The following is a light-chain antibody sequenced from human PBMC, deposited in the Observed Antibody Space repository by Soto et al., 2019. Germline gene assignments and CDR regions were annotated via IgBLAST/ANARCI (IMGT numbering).Light chain of an antibody. CDR3: EQYGSSPRT. Sequence: EIVLTQSPGTLSLFPGERAALSCRASQTVSRSFLGWYQQKSGQAPRLVMFGASNRAPGIPDRFSVRVSGTEFILAISRLEPEDFAVYYCEQYGSSPRTFGQGTKVE. CDR1: QTVSRSF. V-gene: IGKV3-20*01. CDR2: GAS. J-gene: IGKJ1*01.